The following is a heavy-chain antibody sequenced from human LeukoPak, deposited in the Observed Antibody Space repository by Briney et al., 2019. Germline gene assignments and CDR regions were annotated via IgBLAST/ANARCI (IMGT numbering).Heavy chain of an antibody. Sequence: GGSLRLSCAASAFPFSSAWMSWVRQAPGKGLEWVAVFSNDGSTKYYADSVKGRFTISRDNSKNTLYMQMNSLRVEDTAVYYCARDRAAIGIYWYFDLWGRGTPVTVSS. J-gene: IGHJ2*01. V-gene: IGHV3-30*03. CDR3: ARDRAAIGIYWYFDL. CDR2: FSNDGSTK. D-gene: IGHD6-13*01. CDR1: AFPFSSAW.